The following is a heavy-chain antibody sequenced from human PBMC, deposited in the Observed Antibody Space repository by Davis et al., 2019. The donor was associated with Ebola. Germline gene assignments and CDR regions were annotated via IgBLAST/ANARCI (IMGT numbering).Heavy chain of an antibody. D-gene: IGHD3-22*01. J-gene: IGHJ6*04. CDR2: SRNRENHYST. V-gene: IGHV3-72*01. CDR1: GLPFSYYF. Sequence: GGSLRLSCAVSGLPFSYYFMDWVRLTPGKGLEWVGLSRNRENHYSTEYAASVRGRFTISRDDSKDSLDLQMNSLRIEETAVYYCARDKRYSSGYLYYYYGMDVWGKGTTVTVSS. CDR3: ARDKRYSSGYLYYYYGMDV.